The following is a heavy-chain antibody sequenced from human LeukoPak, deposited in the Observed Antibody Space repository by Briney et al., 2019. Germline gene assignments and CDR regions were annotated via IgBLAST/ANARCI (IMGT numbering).Heavy chain of an antibody. CDR3: ARHRGPGYSSGWYYFDY. J-gene: IGHJ4*02. CDR2: IYYSGGT. Sequence: SETLSLTCSVSGGSTSSRNYYWGWIRQPPGKKLEWIGSIYYSGGTYYNPSLKSRVTISVDTSKNQFSLKLNSVTAADTAVYYCARHRGPGYSSGWYYFDYWGQGTLVTVSS. CDR1: GGSTSSRNYY. V-gene: IGHV4-39*01. D-gene: IGHD6-19*01.